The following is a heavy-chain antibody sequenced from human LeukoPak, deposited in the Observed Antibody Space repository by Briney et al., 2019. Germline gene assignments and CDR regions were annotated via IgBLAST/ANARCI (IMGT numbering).Heavy chain of an antibody. CDR2: IYYSGST. J-gene: IGHJ3*02. Sequence: SETLSLTCTVSGGSISSYYWSWIRQPPGKGLEWIGYIYYSGSTNYNPSLKSRVTISVDTSKNQFSLKLSSVTAADTAVYYCARAIPDSSGWYAPWNDAFDIWGQGTMVTVSS. V-gene: IGHV4-59*01. CDR1: GGSISSYY. D-gene: IGHD6-19*01. CDR3: ARAIPDSSGWYAPWNDAFDI.